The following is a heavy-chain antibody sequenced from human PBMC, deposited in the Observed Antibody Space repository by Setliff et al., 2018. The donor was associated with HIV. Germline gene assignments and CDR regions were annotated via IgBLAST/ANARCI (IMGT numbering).Heavy chain of an antibody. V-gene: IGHV4-39*01. CDR2: IYYSGST. J-gene: IGHJ3*02. CDR1: GGSISSSSYY. D-gene: IGHD6-13*01. Sequence: SETLSLTCTVSGGSISSSSYYWGWIRQPPGKGLEWIGSIYYSGSTYYNPSLKSRVTISVDTSKNQFSLKLSSVTAADTAVYYCATRIAGNNDAFDIWGQGTMVTVSS. CDR3: ATRIAGNNDAFDI.